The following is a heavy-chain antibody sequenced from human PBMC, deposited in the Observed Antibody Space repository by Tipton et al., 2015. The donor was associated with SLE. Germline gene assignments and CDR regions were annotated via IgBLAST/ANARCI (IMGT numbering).Heavy chain of an antibody. D-gene: IGHD1-1*01. J-gene: IGHJ6*03. CDR3: VRMLDGRGSYYYSYMDV. CDR2: IRSKTFGRTT. V-gene: IGHV3-49*03. CDR1: GFSIGDYI. Sequence: SLRLSCTASGFSIGDYIMSWFRQAPGKGLEWVGFIRSKTFGRTTEYAASVKGRFSISRDDSKTIAYLQMNSLRTEDSAVYYCVRMLDGRGSYYYSYMDVWGKGTTVSVSS.